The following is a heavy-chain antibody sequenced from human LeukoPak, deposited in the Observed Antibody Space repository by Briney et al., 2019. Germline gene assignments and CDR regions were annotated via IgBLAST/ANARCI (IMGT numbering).Heavy chain of an antibody. J-gene: IGHJ3*02. CDR2: ISGCGGST. CDR1: GFTFGSLA. D-gene: IGHD3-3*01. Sequence: GGTLTLACAASGFTFGSLAMSWVRQAPGKVLEWVSAISGCGGSTYYADSVKGRFTSSRDNSKNTLYMQMNSLRAEDTAVYYCAKGASHITIFGVAKRGAGAFDIWGQGTMVTVSS. V-gene: IGHV3-23*01. CDR3: AKGASHITIFGVAKRGAGAFDI.